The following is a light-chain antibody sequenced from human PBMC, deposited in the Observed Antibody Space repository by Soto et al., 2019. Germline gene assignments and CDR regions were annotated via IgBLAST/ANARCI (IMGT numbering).Light chain of an antibody. V-gene: IGLV1-40*01. J-gene: IGLJ1*01. CDR3: QSYAASLSSYV. CDR2: GNS. Sequence: QSALTQPPSVSGAPGQRVTISCTGSNSNIGAGYDVHGYQQLPGTAPKLLIYGNSNRPSGVPDRFSGSKSGTSASLPITGLQAEDEADYSCQSYAASLSSYVFGTETKVTVL. CDR1: NSNIGAGYD.